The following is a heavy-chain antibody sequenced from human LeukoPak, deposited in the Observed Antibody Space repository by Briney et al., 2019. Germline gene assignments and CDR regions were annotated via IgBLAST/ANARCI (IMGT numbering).Heavy chain of an antibody. Sequence: SETLSLTCTVSGYSIGSGYYWAWIRQPPGKGLEWIGCVYHSGTYYKSSLTSRVIISMDTSKNQFSLKLTSVTAADSAFYYCAKSSGGGGHDSWGQGTLVTVSS. CDR2: VYHSGT. D-gene: IGHD6-25*01. V-gene: IGHV4-38-2*02. CDR1: GYSIGSGYY. J-gene: IGHJ5*01. CDR3: AKSSGGGGHDS.